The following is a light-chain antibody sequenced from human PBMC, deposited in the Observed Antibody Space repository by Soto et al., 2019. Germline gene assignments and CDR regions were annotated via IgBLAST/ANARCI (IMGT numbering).Light chain of an antibody. J-gene: IGLJ1*01. V-gene: IGLV2-14*01. CDR3: SSYTSSSTLHV. CDR2: DVS. Sequence: QSALTQPASVSGSPGQSITISCTGTSSDVGGYNYASWYQQHPGKAPKLMIYDVSNRPSGVSNRFSGSKSGNTASLTISGLQAEDEADYYCSSYTSSSTLHVFGTGTKVTVL. CDR1: SSDVGGYNY.